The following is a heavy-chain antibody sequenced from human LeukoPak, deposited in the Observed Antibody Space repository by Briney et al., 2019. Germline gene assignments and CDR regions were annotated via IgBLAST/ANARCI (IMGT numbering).Heavy chain of an antibody. CDR3: ARIRCSPTDNTCYNY. D-gene: IGHD2/OR15-2a*01. CDR1: GVSFSGNY. V-gene: IGHV4-34*01. CDR2: IYHSRYT. Sequence: SEALSLTCAVHGVSFSGNYWSWIRQSPEKGLEWIGEIYHSRYTTYNPSLKSRVTISADTSENQLSLRLTSVTAADTALYYCARIRCSPTDNTCYNYWGQATLVTVSS. J-gene: IGHJ4*02.